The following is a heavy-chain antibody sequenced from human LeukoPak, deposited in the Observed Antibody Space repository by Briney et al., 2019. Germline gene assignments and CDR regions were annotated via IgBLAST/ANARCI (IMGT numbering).Heavy chain of an antibody. V-gene: IGHV1-46*01. CDR3: ARDGGYSSFVWFDP. CDR2: INPSGGST. CDR1: GYTFTSYY. Sequence: ASVKVSCKAFGYTFTSYYMHCMRQAPGQGLEWMGIINPSGGSTRYAQKFQGRVTMTRDMSTSTVYMELSRLRSDDTAVYYCARDGGYSSFVWFDPWGQGTLVTVSS. J-gene: IGHJ5*02. D-gene: IGHD6-13*01.